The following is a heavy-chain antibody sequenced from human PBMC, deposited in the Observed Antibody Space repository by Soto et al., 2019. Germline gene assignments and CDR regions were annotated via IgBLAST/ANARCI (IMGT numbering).Heavy chain of an antibody. Sequence: PGESLKISCKGSGYSFTSYWIGWVRQMPGKGLEWMGIIYPGDSDTRYSPSFQGQVTISADKSISTAYLQWSSLKASDTAMYYCARHSGSYYDSQGPRGYYYGMDVWGQGTTVTVSS. J-gene: IGHJ6*02. CDR3: ARHSGSYYDSQGPRGYYYGMDV. CDR2: IYPGDSDT. CDR1: GYSFTSYW. D-gene: IGHD3-22*01. V-gene: IGHV5-51*01.